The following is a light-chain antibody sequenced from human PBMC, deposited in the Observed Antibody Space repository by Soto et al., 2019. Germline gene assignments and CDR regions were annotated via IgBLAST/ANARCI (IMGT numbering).Light chain of an antibody. Sequence: DVEITQYPSSLSASVGDIVTITCLASQGIRNDLGWYQQKPGKAPKRLIYAASSLQSGVPSRFSGSGSGTDFTLTITGLQPEDSATYFCQQSYSTPSLTFGGGTNV. CDR1: QGIRND. CDR2: AAS. J-gene: IGKJ4*01. V-gene: IGKV1-17*01. CDR3: QQSYSTPSLT.